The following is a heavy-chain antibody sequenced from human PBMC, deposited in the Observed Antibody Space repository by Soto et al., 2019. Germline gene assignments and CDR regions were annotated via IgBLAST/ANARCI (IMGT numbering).Heavy chain of an antibody. V-gene: IGHV3-53*01. J-gene: IGHJ6*02. CDR3: ARDDNWNLYGMDV. Sequence: EGSLRLSCAASGFTVSSNYMSWVRQAPGKGLEWVSVIYSGGSTYYADSVKGRFTISRDNSKNTLYLQMNSLRAEDTAVYYCARDDNWNLYGMDVCGQGTTVPVSS. CDR2: IYSGGST. D-gene: IGHD1-7*01. CDR1: GFTVSSNY.